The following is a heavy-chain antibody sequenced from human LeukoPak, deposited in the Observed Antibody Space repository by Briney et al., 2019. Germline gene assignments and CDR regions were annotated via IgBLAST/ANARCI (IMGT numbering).Heavy chain of an antibody. J-gene: IGHJ4*02. V-gene: IGHV3-23*01. CDR1: GFTFSTYA. D-gene: IGHD6-19*01. CDR3: AKPSSGWSNFDS. Sequence: GGSLRLSCAASGFTFSTYAMNWVRQAPGKGLEWVSGISGSGGSTTYADSVKGRFTISRDNSKSILYLQMNSLRAEDTAVYYCAKPSSGWSNFDSWGQGTLVTVSS. CDR2: ISGSGGST.